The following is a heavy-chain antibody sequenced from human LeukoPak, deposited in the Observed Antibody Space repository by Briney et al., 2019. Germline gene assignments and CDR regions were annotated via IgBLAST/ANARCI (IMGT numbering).Heavy chain of an antibody. D-gene: IGHD5-18*01. Sequence: PGGSLRLSCAASGFIFSDYYMNWIRRAPGKGLEWVAHISDDGRTVYYAASVKGRFTISRDTAKNSLFLQMDGLRAEDTAVYYCTRGPALALWGQGTLVTVSS. CDR3: TRGPALAL. V-gene: IGHV3-11*01. CDR1: GFIFSDYY. CDR2: ISDDGRTV. J-gene: IGHJ4*02.